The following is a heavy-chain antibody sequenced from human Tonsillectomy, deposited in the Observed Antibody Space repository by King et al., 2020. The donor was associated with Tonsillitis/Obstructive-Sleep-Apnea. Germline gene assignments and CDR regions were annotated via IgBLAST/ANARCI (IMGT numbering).Heavy chain of an antibody. D-gene: IGHD6-6*01. CDR1: GFTVSSNY. V-gene: IGHV3-66*01. CDR3: ATGPYSSSSYYFPY. CDR2: IYSGGST. Sequence: QLVESGGGLVHPGGSLRLSCAASGFTVSSNYMSWVRQAPGKGLEWVSVIYSGGSTYYADSVKGRFTISRDNSKNTLYLQMDILRAEDTAVYYCATGPYSSSSYYFPYWGQGTLVTVSS. J-gene: IGHJ4*02.